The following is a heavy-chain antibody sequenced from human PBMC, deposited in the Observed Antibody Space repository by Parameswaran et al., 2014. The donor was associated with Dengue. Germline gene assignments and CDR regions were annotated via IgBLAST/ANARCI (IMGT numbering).Heavy chain of an antibody. D-gene: IGHD4-17*01. V-gene: IGHV4-59*08. CDR3: ARHSPTVTDNWFDP. Sequence: GSLRLSCTVSGGSISSYYWSWIRQPPGKGLEWIGYIYYSGSTNYNPSLKSRVTISVDTSKNQFSLKLSSVTAADTAVYYCARHSPTVTDNWFDPWGQGTLVTVSS. J-gene: IGHJ5*02. CDR2: IYYSGST. CDR1: GGSISSYY.